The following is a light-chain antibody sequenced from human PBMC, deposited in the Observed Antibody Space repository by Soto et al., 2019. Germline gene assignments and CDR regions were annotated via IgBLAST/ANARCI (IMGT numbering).Light chain of an antibody. V-gene: IGKV3-15*01. J-gene: IGKJ2*01. Sequence: EIVMTQSPATLSVSPGERATLSCRASQSVSSNLAWYQQKPGQAPRLLIYGASTRATGIPAGFSGSGSGTEFTLPISSMLSEDFAVFYCQQYNNWPPYTFGQGTKLQIK. CDR2: GAS. CDR1: QSVSSN. CDR3: QQYNNWPPYT.